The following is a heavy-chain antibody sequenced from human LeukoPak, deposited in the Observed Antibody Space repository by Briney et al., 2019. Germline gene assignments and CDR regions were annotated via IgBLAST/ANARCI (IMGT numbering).Heavy chain of an antibody. Sequence: QTGGSLRLSCAASGFTFSSYAMSWVRQAPGKGLEWVSAISGSGGSTYYADSVKGRFTISRDNSKNTLYLQMNSLRAEDTAVYYCAKVTGGSGWYYLTKPPPAFDYWGQGTLVTVSS. D-gene: IGHD6-19*01. CDR3: AKVTGGSGWYYLTKPPPAFDY. CDR2: ISGSGGST. CDR1: GFTFSSYA. V-gene: IGHV3-23*01. J-gene: IGHJ4*02.